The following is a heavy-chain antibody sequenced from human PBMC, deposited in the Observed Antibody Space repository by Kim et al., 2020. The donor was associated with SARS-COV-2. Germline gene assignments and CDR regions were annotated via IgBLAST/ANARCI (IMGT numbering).Heavy chain of an antibody. Sequence: GESLKISCKGSGYSFTSYWIGGVRQMPGKGLEWMGIIYPGDSDTRYSPSFQGQVTISADKSISTAYLQWSSLKASDTAMYYCARLFEVLRYFDWLPPTGFDPWGQGTLVTVSS. V-gene: IGHV5-51*01. CDR3: ARLFEVLRYFDWLPPTGFDP. D-gene: IGHD3-9*01. CDR2: IYPGDSDT. J-gene: IGHJ5*02. CDR1: GYSFTSYW.